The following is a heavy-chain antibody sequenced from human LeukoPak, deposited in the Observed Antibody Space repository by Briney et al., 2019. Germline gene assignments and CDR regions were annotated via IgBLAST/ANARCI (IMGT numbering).Heavy chain of an antibody. J-gene: IGHJ4*02. D-gene: IGHD3-9*01. Sequence: PGGSLRLSCAASGFTFSSYWMSWVRQAPGKGLEWVANIKQDGSEKYYVDSVKGRFTISRDNAKNSLYLQMNSLRAEDTAVYYCARDYYDILTGYYKGDYWGQGTLVTVSS. CDR2: IKQDGSEK. CDR3: ARDYYDILTGYYKGDY. V-gene: IGHV3-7*01. CDR1: GFTFSSYW.